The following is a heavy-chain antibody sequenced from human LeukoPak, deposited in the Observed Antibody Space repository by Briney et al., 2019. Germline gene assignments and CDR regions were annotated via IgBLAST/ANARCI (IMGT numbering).Heavy chain of an antibody. V-gene: IGHV1-2*02. Sequence: ASVKLSFTASGYTFTGYYLHWVRQAPGQGLEWMGWINPNSGGTNYAQKFQGRVTMTRDTSITTAYMELSRLRSDDSAVYYCATYSSFDYWGQGTLVTVSS. D-gene: IGHD2-21*01. J-gene: IGHJ4*02. CDR3: ATYSSFDY. CDR1: GYTFTGYY. CDR2: INPNSGGT.